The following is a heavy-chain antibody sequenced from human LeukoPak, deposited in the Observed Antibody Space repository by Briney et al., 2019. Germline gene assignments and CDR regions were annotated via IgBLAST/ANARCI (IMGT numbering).Heavy chain of an antibody. CDR3: AACRAYSLFDY. V-gene: IGHV1-24*01. J-gene: IGHJ4*02. Sequence: ASVKVPCKVSGYTLTKLSMHWVRQAPGKGLEWMGGFDLVDGGTIYAQKFQGRVTMTVDTSTDTSYMDLSSLKSDDTAVYFCAACRAYSLFDYWGQGTLVPVSS. D-gene: IGHD5-18*01. CDR2: FDLVDGGT. CDR1: GYTLTKLS.